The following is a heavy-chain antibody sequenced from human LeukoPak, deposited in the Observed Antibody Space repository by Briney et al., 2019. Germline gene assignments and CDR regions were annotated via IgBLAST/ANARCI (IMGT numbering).Heavy chain of an antibody. CDR2: ISGSGGST. J-gene: IGHJ4*02. Sequence: GGSLRLSCAASGFTFSSYAMTWVRQAPGKGLEWVSAISGSGGSTYYADSVKGRFTISRDNSKNTLYLQMNSLRAEDTDVYYCAKDPRYYYDSSGYYHYWGQGTLVTVSS. CDR3: AKDPRYYYDSSGYYHY. V-gene: IGHV3-23*01. CDR1: GFTFSSYA. D-gene: IGHD3-22*01.